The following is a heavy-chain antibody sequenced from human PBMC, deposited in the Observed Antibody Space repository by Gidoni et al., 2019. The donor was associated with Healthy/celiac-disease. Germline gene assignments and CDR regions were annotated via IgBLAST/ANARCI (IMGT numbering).Heavy chain of an antibody. CDR2: IWYDGSNK. CDR3: ARERVDDEKGYFDY. Sequence: QVQLVESGGGVVQTGRSLRLSCAASGFTFSSYGMHWVRQAPGKGLEWVAVIWYDGSNKYYADSVKGRFTISRDNSKNTLYLQMNSLRAEDTAVYYCARERVDDEKGYFDYWGQGTLVTVSS. D-gene: IGHD2-15*01. CDR1: GFTFSSYG. V-gene: IGHV3-33*01. J-gene: IGHJ4*02.